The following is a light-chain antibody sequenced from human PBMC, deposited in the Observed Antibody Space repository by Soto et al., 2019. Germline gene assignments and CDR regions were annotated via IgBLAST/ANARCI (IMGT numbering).Light chain of an antibody. CDR3: HHRRNRPP. V-gene: IGKV3-11*01. CDR1: QSVSSS. Sequence: EIVLTQSPATLSLSPGERATLSCRASQSVSSSLDWYQQKPGQAPRLLIYDASNRAAGVPARFSGSESGTDFTLTISSLDPEDFAVYYCHHRRNRPPFGQGTRLEIK. CDR2: DAS. J-gene: IGKJ5*01.